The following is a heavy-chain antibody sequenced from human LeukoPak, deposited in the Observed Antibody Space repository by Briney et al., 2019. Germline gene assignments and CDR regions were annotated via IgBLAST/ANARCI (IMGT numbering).Heavy chain of an antibody. CDR1: GYTFTSYG. Sequence: ASVKVSCTASGYTFTSYGISWVRQAPGQGLEGMGWISAYNGNTNYAQKLQARVTMTTHTSTSTAYMELRSLRSDDTALYYCARRNYYDSSGYSNGLLSDYWGQGTLVTVSS. CDR2: ISAYNGNT. J-gene: IGHJ4*02. CDR3: ARRNYYDSSGYSNGLLSDY. V-gene: IGHV1-18*01. D-gene: IGHD3-22*01.